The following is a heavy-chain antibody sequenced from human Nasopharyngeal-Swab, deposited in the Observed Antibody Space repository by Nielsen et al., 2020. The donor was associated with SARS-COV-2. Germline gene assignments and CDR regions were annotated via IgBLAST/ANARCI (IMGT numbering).Heavy chain of an antibody. CDR2: INAGNGNT. CDR3: ARGRGEHSSSWPFDY. D-gene: IGHD6-13*01. Sequence: WVRQAPGQRLEWMGWINAGNGNTKYSQKFQGRVTITRDTSASTAYMELSSLRSEDTAVYYCARGRGEHSSSWPFDYWGQGTLVTVSS. V-gene: IGHV1-3*01. J-gene: IGHJ4*02.